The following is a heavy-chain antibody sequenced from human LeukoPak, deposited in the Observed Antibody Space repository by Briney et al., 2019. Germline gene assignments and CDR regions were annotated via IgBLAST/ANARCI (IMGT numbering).Heavy chain of an antibody. CDR3: AKSTSFYLDS. CDR2: ISGSGDAT. J-gene: IGHJ4*02. CDR1: GFTFSNYA. V-gene: IGHV3-23*01. Sequence: GSLRLSCAASGFTFSNYAMTWVRQAPGEGLECVSVISGSGDATNYADSVKGRFTISRDNSKSTLYVQMNSLRAEDTAVYYCAKSTSFYLDSWGQGTLVTVPS.